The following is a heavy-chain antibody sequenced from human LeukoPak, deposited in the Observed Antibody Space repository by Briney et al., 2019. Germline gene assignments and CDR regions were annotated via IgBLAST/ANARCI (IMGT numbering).Heavy chain of an antibody. D-gene: IGHD2-8*01. J-gene: IGHJ4*02. CDR3: GREGGVYYDY. CDR1: GDSLSSTTYY. V-gene: IGHV4-39*07. Sequence: SETLSLTCTVSGDSLSSTTYYWGWIRQTPGKGLEWIGNIYYSGSTYYNPSLKSRVTISVDTSKNQLSLKLSSVTAADTAVYYCGREGGVYYDYWGQGTLVTVSS. CDR2: IYYSGST.